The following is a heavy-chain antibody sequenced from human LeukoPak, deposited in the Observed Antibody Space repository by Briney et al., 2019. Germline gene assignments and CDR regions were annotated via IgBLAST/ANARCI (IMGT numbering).Heavy chain of an antibody. Sequence: GGSLRLSCAASGFSFSTYSMNWVRQAPGEGLEWISYISHSGSAEHYTDSVKGRFTISRDNGKNALYLQMNSLRAEDTAVYFCARDYVFAFDYWSQGTLVTVSS. D-gene: IGHD3-10*02. V-gene: IGHV3-48*01. J-gene: IGHJ4*02. CDR1: GFSFSTYS. CDR2: ISHSGSAE. CDR3: ARDYVFAFDY.